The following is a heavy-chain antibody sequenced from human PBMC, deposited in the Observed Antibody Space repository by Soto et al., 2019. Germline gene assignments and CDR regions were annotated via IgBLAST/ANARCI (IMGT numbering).Heavy chain of an antibody. CDR3: ARDWDDYGDAYYGMDV. D-gene: IGHD4-17*01. CDR1: GFTFSDYY. Sequence: QVQLVESGGGLVKPGGSLRLSCAASGFTFSDYYMSWLRQAPGQGLEWVSYISSSGSTIYYADSVKGRFTISRDNAKNSLYLQMNSLRAEDTAVYYCARDWDDYGDAYYGMDVWGQGTTVTVSS. CDR2: ISSSGSTI. J-gene: IGHJ6*02. V-gene: IGHV3-11*01.